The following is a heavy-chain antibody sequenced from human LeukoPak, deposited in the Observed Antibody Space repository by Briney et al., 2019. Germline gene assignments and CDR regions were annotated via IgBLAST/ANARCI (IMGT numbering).Heavy chain of an antibody. CDR3: ARGQALVRGFDY. CDR1: GGTFSSYA. J-gene: IGHJ4*02. D-gene: IGHD6-6*01. CDR2: IIPIFGTA. Sequence: GASVKVSCKASGGTFSSYAISWVRQAPGQGLEWMGGIIPIFGTANYAQKFQGRVTITTDESTSTAYMELSSLRSEDTAVYYCARGQALVRGFDYWGQGTLVTVS. V-gene: IGHV1-69*05.